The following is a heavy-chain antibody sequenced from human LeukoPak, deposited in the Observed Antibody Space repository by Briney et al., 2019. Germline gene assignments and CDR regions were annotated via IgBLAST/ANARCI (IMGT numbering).Heavy chain of an antibody. CDR3: ARDRPFGGGGSGSYYRPYYFDY. CDR1: GYTFTSYY. V-gene: IGHV1-69*13. J-gene: IGHJ4*02. D-gene: IGHD3-10*01. CDR2: IIPIFGTA. Sequence: ASVKVSCKASGYTFTSYYMHWVRQAPGQGLEWMGGIIPIFGTANYAQKFQGRVTITADESTSTAYMELSSLRSEDTAVYYCARDRPFGGGGSGSYYRPYYFDYWGQGTLVTVSS.